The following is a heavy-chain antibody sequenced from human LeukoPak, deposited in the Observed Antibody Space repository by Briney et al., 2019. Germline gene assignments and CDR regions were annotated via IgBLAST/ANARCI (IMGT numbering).Heavy chain of an antibody. CDR2: ISSSSSYI. Sequence: GGSLRLSCAASGFNFSSYSMNWVRQAPGKGLEWVSSISSSSSYIYHADSVKGRFTISRDNAKNSLYLQMNSLRAEDTAVYYCARDPNYYGSGSYLYWGQGTLVTVSS. V-gene: IGHV3-21*01. CDR3: ARDPNYYGSGSYLY. D-gene: IGHD3-10*01. J-gene: IGHJ4*02. CDR1: GFNFSSYS.